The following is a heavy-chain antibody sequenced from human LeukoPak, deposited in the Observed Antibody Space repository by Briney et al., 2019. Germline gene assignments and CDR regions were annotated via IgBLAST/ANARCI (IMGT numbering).Heavy chain of an antibody. D-gene: IGHD6-13*01. V-gene: IGHV4-4*07. Sequence: SETLSLTCTVSGGSISSYYWSWIRQPAGKGLEWIGHIYNSGSTNYNPSLKGRVTMSVATSKNQFSLHLSSVTAADTAVYYCARSAFLVTAPGLYYFDYWGQGTLVTVSS. CDR2: IYNSGST. J-gene: IGHJ4*02. CDR3: ARSAFLVTAPGLYYFDY. CDR1: GGSISSYY.